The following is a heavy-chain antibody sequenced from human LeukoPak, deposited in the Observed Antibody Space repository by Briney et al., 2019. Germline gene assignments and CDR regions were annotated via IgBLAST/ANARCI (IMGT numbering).Heavy chain of an antibody. CDR1: GFTFSSYW. J-gene: IGHJ4*02. CDR3: AREGSSSWLDY. V-gene: IGHV3-7*01. Sequence: GGSLRLSCAASGFTFSSYWMSWVRQAPGKGLEWIANIKQDGREKYHVDSVKVPFTISTDNAKNSLYLQMNSLKAEDTAYYYCAREGSSSWLDYWVQGTLVTVRS. D-gene: IGHD6-13*01. CDR2: IKQDGREK.